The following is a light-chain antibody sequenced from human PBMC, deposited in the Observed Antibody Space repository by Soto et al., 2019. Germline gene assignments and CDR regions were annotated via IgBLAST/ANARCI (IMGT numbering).Light chain of an antibody. CDR3: QQYGTSPLT. J-gene: IGKJ4*01. V-gene: IGKV1-39*01. Sequence: DIQMTQSPSSLSASVGDRVTITCRASQSISSYLNWYQQKPGKAPKLLIYAASSLQSGVPSRFSGSGSGTDFTLTISSLQPEDFALYYCQQYGTSPLTFGGGTKVDIK. CDR2: AAS. CDR1: QSISSY.